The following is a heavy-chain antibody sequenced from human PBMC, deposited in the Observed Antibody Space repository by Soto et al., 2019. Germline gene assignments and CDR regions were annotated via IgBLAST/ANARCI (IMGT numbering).Heavy chain of an antibody. V-gene: IGHV3-48*01. CDR3: ARAAIFGVVITDYYMDV. Sequence: PGGSLRLSCAASGFTFSSYSMNWVRQAPGKGLEWVSYISSSSSTIYYADSVKGRSTISRDNAKNSLYLQMNSLRAEDTAVYYCARAAIFGVVITDYYMDVWGKGTTVTVSS. J-gene: IGHJ6*03. D-gene: IGHD3-3*01. CDR1: GFTFSSYS. CDR2: ISSSSSTI.